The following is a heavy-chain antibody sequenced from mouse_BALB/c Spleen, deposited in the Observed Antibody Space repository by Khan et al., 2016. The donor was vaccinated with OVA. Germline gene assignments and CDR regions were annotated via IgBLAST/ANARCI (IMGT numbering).Heavy chain of an antibody. Sequence: VQLQQSGAELVKPGASVKLSCTASGFNIKDTYIHWVMQRPEQGLEWIGRIDPANDNTQYDPRFQGKATITADTSSNTAYLQFSSLTSEDTAVYYGARGGWSYAMDYWGQGTSVTVSS. CDR2: IDPANDNT. CDR3: ARGGWSYAMDY. CDR1: GFNIKDTY. V-gene: IGHV14-3*02. J-gene: IGHJ4*01. D-gene: IGHD1-1*02.